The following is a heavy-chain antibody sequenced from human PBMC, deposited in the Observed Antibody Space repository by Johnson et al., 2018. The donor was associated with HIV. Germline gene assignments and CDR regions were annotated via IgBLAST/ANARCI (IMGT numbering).Heavy chain of an antibody. V-gene: IGHV3-66*02. CDR3: ARDRWEAYNPPPGAFEI. D-gene: IGHD1-26*01. CDR2: TYSGGST. CDR1: GFSVSSNY. J-gene: IGHJ3*02. Sequence: VLLVESGGGLVQPGGSLRLSCAASGFSVSSNYMSWVRQCTGKGLEWVSVTYSGGSTYYADSVKGRSTISRDNSQNTLYLQMNSLRPEDTAVYYCARDRWEAYNPPPGAFEIGGQGTRVTVAS.